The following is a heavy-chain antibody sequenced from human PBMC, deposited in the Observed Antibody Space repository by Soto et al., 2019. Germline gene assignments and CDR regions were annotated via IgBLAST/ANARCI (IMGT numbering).Heavy chain of an antibody. D-gene: IGHD2-21*01. CDR2: ISGSGAST. J-gene: IGHJ4*02. CDR3: AKTHGVITVISDFAH. Sequence: GSLRLSCVASGFTFSKHALAWVRQAPGKGLEWVSAISGSGASTYDSDSVKGRFVISRDNSNNTLYLQMNSLKAEDTAVYYCAKTHGVITVISDFAHWGQGTPVTVSS. CDR1: GFTFSKHA. V-gene: IGHV3-23*01.